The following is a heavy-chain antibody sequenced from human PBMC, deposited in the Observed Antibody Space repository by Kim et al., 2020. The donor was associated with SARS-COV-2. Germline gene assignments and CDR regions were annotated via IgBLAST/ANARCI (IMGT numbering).Heavy chain of an antibody. CDR3: ARDGEVLAAAGTSYYYGMDV. V-gene: IGHV1-18*04. CDR1: GYTFTSYG. D-gene: IGHD6-13*01. CDR2: ISAYNGNT. Sequence: ASVKVSCKASGYTFTSYGISWVRQAPGQGLEWMGWISAYNGNTNYAQKLQGRVTMTTDTSTSTAYMELRSPRSDDTAVYYCARDGEVLAAAGTSYYYGMDVWGQGTTVTVSS. J-gene: IGHJ6*02.